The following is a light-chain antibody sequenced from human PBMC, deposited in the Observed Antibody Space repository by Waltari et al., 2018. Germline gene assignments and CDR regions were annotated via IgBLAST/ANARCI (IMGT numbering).Light chain of an antibody. CDR2: EVS. V-gene: IGLV2-14*01. CDR3: SSYTSSSTLV. J-gene: IGLJ2*01. Sequence: QSALTQPASVSGSPGQSLTIPCTGTSSDVGGYNYVSWYQQHQGKAPKLMIFEVSSRPSGVSNRFSGSKSGNTASLTISGLQAEDEADYYCSSYTSSSTLVFGGGTKLTVL. CDR1: SSDVGGYNY.